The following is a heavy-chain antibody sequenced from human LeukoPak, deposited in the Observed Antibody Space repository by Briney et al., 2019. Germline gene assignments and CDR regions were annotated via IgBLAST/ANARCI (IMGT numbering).Heavy chain of an antibody. D-gene: IGHD3-3*01. J-gene: IGHJ2*01. Sequence: SETLSLTCAVYGGSFSGYYWSWIRQPPGKGLEWIGEINHSGSTNYNPSLKRRVTISVDTSKNQFSLKLSSVTAADTAVYYCARRRYYDFWSVHWYFDLWGRGTLVTVSS. CDR1: GGSFSGYY. CDR3: ARRRYYDFWSVHWYFDL. CDR2: INHSGST. V-gene: IGHV4-34*01.